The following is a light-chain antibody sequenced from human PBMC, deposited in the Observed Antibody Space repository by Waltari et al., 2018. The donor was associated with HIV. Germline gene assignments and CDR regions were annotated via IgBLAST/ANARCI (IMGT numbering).Light chain of an antibody. CDR2: YDD. CDR1: SSNIGSNP. Sequence: QSVLTQPPSVSEAPRQRVTIPCSGSSSNIGSNPVNWYQQLPGKAPKLLIYYDDLLPSGVSDRFSGSKSGTSASLAISGLQSEDEADYYCATWDDRLNARVFGGGTELTVL. J-gene: IGLJ2*01. V-gene: IGLV1-36*01. CDR3: ATWDDRLNARV.